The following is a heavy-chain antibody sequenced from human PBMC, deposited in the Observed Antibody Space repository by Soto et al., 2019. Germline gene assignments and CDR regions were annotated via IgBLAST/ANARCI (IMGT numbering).Heavy chain of an antibody. CDR1: GYNFAGYW. V-gene: IGHV5-51*01. Sequence: GESLKISCKGSGYNFAGYWIAWVRQMPGKGLELMGIIYPSDSDTRYRPSFQGQVTISADKSISSAYLQWSSLRASDTAMYYCARGGVSTRTFDXWGQGTPVTV. CDR3: ARGGVSTRTFDX. J-gene: IGHJ4*02. CDR2: IYPSDSDT. D-gene: IGHD3-3*01.